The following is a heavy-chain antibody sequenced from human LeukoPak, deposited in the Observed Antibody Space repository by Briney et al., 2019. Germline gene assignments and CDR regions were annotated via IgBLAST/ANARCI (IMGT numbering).Heavy chain of an antibody. CDR1: GFTVSSNY. CDR3: ARDLSGNGMDV. V-gene: IGHV3-66*01. J-gene: IGHJ6*02. D-gene: IGHD3-10*01. CDR2: IYSGGST. Sequence: GGSLRLSCAASGFTVSSNYMSWVRQAPGKGLEWVSVIYSGGSTYYADSVKGRFTISRDNSKNTLYLQMNSLRAEDTAVYYCARDLSGNGMDVWGQGTTVTVSS.